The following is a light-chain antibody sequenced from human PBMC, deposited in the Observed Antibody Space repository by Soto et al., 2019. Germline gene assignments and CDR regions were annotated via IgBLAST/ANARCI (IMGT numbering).Light chain of an antibody. CDR1: SSNIGSYNY. Sequence: QSALTQPASVSGSPGQSIAISCTGTSSNIGSYNYVSWYQQHPGKAPKLMIYDVSNRPSGVSDRFSGSKSGNPASLTISGLQAEDEADYYCIPYTSSSTDVFGNGTKVXXL. CDR3: IPYTSSSTDV. V-gene: IGLV2-14*01. J-gene: IGLJ1*01. CDR2: DVS.